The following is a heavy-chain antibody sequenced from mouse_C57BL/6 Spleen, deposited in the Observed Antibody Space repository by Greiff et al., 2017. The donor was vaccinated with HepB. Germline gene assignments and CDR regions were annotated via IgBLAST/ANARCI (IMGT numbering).Heavy chain of an antibody. CDR3: ARRSFYREYFDY. CDR1: GYTFTSYW. V-gene: IGHV1-69*01. D-gene: IGHD2-3*01. CDR2: IDPSDSYT. J-gene: IGHJ2*01. Sequence: VQLQQPGAELVMPGASVKLSCKASGYTFTSYWMHWVKQRPGQGLEWIGEIDPSDSYTNYNQKFKGKSTLTVDKSSSTAYMQLSSLTSEDSAVYYCARRSFYREYFDYWGQGTTLTVSS.